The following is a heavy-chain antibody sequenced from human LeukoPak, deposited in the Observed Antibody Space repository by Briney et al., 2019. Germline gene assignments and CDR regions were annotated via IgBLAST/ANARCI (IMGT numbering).Heavy chain of an antibody. Sequence: PGGSLRLSCAASGFTFSSYGMHWVRQAPGKGLEWVAFIRYDGSNKYYADSVKGRFTISRDNSKNTLYLQMNSLRAEDTAVYYCAKDSGVFADIGDASDIWGQGAMVTVSS. CDR3: AKDSGVFADIGDASDI. J-gene: IGHJ3*02. CDR1: GFTFSSYG. D-gene: IGHD5-12*01. V-gene: IGHV3-30*02. CDR2: IRYDGSNK.